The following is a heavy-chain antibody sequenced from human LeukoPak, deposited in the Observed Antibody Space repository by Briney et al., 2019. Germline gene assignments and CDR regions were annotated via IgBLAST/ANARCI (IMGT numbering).Heavy chain of an antibody. V-gene: IGHV3-7*03. CDR3: ARGGCLDV. J-gene: IGHJ6*02. D-gene: IGHD3-16*01. CDR1: GFTFSSYW. CDR2: INHNGNVN. Sequence: TGGSLRLSCAASGFTFSSYWMNWARQAPGKGLEWVASINHNGNVNYYVDSVKGRFTIPRDNAKNSLYLQMSNLRAEDTAVYFCARGGCLDVWGQGATVPVSS.